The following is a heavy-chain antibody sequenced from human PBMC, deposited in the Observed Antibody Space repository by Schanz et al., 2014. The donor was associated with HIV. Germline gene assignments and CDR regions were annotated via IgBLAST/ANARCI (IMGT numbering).Heavy chain of an antibody. V-gene: IGHV1-2*02. D-gene: IGHD6-19*01. J-gene: IGHJ4*02. CDR3: AIPSSGWSTFDY. CDR2: INPNSGGT. Sequence: QVQLVQSGAEVKKPGASVKVSCKASGYTFTDNYMHWVRQAPGQGLEWMGWINPNSGGTNFAQKFQGRVTLTRDTSIPTAYMELTTLRSDDTALYYCAIPSSGWSTFDYWGQGTLVTVSS. CDR1: GYTFTDNY.